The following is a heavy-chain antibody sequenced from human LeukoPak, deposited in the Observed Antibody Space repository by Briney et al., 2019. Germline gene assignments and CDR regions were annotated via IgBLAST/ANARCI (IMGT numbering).Heavy chain of an antibody. CDR1: GFTFSSYA. CDR2: ISGSGVST. V-gene: IGHV3-23*01. D-gene: IGHD6-13*01. CDR3: AKVQGSSWYDIFGLDV. J-gene: IGHJ6*02. Sequence: GGSLRLSCAASGFTFSSYAMSWVRQAPGKGLEWVSVISGSGVSTYHADSVKGRFTISRNNSKNTLYLQMNSLRAEDTAVYYCAKVQGSSWYDIFGLDVWGQGTTVTVSS.